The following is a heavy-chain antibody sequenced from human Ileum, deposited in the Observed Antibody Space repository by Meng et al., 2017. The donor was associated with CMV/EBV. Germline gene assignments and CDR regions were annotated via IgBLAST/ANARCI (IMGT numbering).Heavy chain of an antibody. CDR3: VRRISLIRGSGMDV. J-gene: IGHJ6*02. D-gene: IGHD3-10*01. CDR1: GFTFSNYW. Sequence: GESLKISCAASGFTFSNYWMHWVRQAPGKGLVWVSRSNSDGSSTNYADSVKGRFTISRDNAKNTVHLQMNSLRAEDTAVYYCVRRISLIRGSGMDVWGQGTTVTVSS. CDR2: SNSDGSST. V-gene: IGHV3-74*01.